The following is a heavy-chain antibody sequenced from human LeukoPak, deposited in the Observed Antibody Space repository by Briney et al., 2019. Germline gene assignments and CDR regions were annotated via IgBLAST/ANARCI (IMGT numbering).Heavy chain of an antibody. D-gene: IGHD3-10*01. Sequence: ASVKVSCKASGYTFTTYGITWVRQAPGQGLEWLGWISSYNDNTNYAQEFQGRVTMTTDTSTSTAYMELRSLRSDDTAVYYCARASGWFDPWGQGTLVTVSS. CDR3: ARASGWFDP. V-gene: IGHV1-18*01. CDR2: ISSYNDNT. CDR1: GYTFTTYG. J-gene: IGHJ5*02.